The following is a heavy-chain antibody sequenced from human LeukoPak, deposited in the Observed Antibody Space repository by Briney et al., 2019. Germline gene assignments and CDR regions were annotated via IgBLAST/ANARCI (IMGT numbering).Heavy chain of an antibody. CDR2: ISTRGGGI. D-gene: IGHD2/OR15-2a*01. J-gene: IGHJ4*02. CDR3: TRAPYTTGRGYYFDY. V-gene: IGHV3-23*01. CDR1: GFMFSNHA. Sequence: GGSLRLSCAASGFMFSNHAMSWVRQAPGKGLEWVSGISTRGGGIYYAESVKGRFTISRDNSKNTLYLQMNSLRAEDTAVYYCTRAPYTTGRGYYFDYWGQGTLVTVSS.